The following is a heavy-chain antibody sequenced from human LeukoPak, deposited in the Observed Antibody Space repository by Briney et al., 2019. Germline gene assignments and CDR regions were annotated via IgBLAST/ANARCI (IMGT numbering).Heavy chain of an antibody. CDR3: ARGSYYYDSSGYYGSTYYFDY. D-gene: IGHD3-22*01. J-gene: IGHJ4*02. Sequence: ASVKVSCKASGGTFSSYAISWVRQAPGQGLEWMGRIIPILGIANYAQKFQGRVTITADKSTSTAYMELSSLRSEDTAVYYCARGSYYYDSSGYYGSTYYFDYWGQGTLVTVSS. V-gene: IGHV1-69*04. CDR1: GGTFSSYA. CDR2: IIPILGIA.